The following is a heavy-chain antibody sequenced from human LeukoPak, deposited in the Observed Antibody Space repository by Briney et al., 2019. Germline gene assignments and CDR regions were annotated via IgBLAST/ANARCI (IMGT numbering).Heavy chain of an antibody. CDR3: AKDHGVGYCSSTSCPAFVY. V-gene: IGHV3-9*01. D-gene: IGHD2-2*01. J-gene: IGHJ4*02. Sequence: PGGSLRLSCAASGFTFDDYAMHWVRQAPGKGLEWVSGISWDSGSIGYADSVKGRFTISRDNSKNTLYLQMNSLRAEDTAVYYCAKDHGVGYCSSTSCPAFVYWGQGTLVTVSS. CDR1: GFTFDDYA. CDR2: ISWDSGSI.